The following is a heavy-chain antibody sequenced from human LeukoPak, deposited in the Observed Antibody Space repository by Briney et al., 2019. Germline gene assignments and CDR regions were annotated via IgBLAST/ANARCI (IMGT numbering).Heavy chain of an antibody. CDR1: GYTFTNYG. CDR2: ISGYNGNT. J-gene: IGHJ5*02. D-gene: IGHD6-13*01. Sequence: ASVKVSCNASGYTFTNYGITWVRQAPGQGLEWMGWISGYNGNTNYAQKLQGRVTMTTDTSTSTAYMELRSLRSDDTAVYYCARFSAAAGTNDWFDPWGQGTLVTVSS. CDR3: ARFSAAAGTNDWFDP. V-gene: IGHV1-18*01.